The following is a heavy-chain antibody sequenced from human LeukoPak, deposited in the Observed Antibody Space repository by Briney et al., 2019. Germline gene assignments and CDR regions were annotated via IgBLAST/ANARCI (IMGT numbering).Heavy chain of an antibody. CDR2: MIYSGYT. V-gene: IGHV4-31*03. D-gene: IGHD3-16*02. J-gene: IGHJ5*02. CDR1: GGSISSGGYY. CDR3: ARDAKYVWGNYRWFDP. Sequence: TLSLTRTVSGGSISSGGYYWSWIRQHPGKGLEWIGYMIYSGYTHYNPSLKSRVTISVDTSNNQFFLKLSSVTAADTAVYYCARDAKYVWGNYRWFDPWGQGILVTVSS.